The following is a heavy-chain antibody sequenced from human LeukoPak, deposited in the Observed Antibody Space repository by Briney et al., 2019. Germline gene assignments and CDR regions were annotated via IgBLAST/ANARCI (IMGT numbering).Heavy chain of an antibody. CDR2: ISSSSSYI. V-gene: IGHV3-21*04. J-gene: IGHJ6*03. CDR3: AKRGYCSGGSCYIRGYYMDV. Sequence: GGSLRLSCAASRFTFSSYSMNWVRQAPGKGLEWVSSISSSSSYIYYADSVKGRFTISRDNSKNTLYLQMNSLRAEDTAVYYCAKRGYCSGGSCYIRGYYMDVWGKGTTVTISS. CDR1: RFTFSSYS. D-gene: IGHD2-15*01.